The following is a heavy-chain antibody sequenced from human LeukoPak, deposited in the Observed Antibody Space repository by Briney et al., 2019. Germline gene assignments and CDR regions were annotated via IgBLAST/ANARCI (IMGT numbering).Heavy chain of an antibody. Sequence: GGSLRLSCAASGFTFSSYSMNWVRQAPGKGLEWVSSISSSSSYIYYADSVKGRFTISRDNAKNSLYLQMNSLRAEDTAVYYCARVLLRYFDWPRKDYYYYGMDVWGQGTTVTVSS. J-gene: IGHJ6*02. D-gene: IGHD3-9*01. CDR2: ISSSSSYI. CDR1: GFTFSSYS. CDR3: ARVLLRYFDWPRKDYYYYGMDV. V-gene: IGHV3-21*01.